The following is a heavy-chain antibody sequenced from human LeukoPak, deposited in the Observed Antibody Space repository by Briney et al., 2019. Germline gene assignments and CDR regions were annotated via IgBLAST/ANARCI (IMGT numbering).Heavy chain of an antibody. CDR1: GFTFSSYA. CDR3: ARGHIAVAGTMGGY. D-gene: IGHD6-19*01. Sequence: GGSLRLSCAASGFTFSSYAMHWVRQAPGKGLEWVAVISYDGSNKYYADSVKGRFTISRDNSKNTLYLQMNSLRAEDTAVYYCARGHIAVAGTMGGYWGQGTLVTVSS. CDR2: ISYDGSNK. V-gene: IGHV3-30*04. J-gene: IGHJ4*02.